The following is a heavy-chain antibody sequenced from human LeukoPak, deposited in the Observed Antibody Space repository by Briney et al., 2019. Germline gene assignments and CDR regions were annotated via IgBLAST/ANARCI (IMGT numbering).Heavy chain of an antibody. CDR2: IYYSGST. Sequence: SQTLSLTCTVSGGSISSGDYYWSWIRQPPGKGLEWIGYIYYSGSTYYNPSLKSRVTISVDTSKNQFSLKLSSVTAADTAVYYCARTPTHDFWSRPGGFDPWGQETLVTVSS. J-gene: IGHJ5*02. D-gene: IGHD3-3*01. CDR3: ARTPTHDFWSRPGGFDP. CDR1: GGSISSGDYY. V-gene: IGHV4-30-4*08.